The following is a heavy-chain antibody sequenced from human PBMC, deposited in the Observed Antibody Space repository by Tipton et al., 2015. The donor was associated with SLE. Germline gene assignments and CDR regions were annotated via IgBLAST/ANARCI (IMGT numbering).Heavy chain of an antibody. CDR1: GGSFSSNY. D-gene: IGHD3-3*01. Sequence: TLSLTCAVYGGSFSSNYWSWIRQPPGKGLEWIGQINHGGNTNYNPPLRSRVTISVDTSKNQISLKLTSVTAADTAVYYCARRHGYDFWSGRTAFDIWGQGTMVTVSS. J-gene: IGHJ3*02. CDR2: INHGGNT. CDR3: ARRHGYDFWSGRTAFDI. V-gene: IGHV4-34*01.